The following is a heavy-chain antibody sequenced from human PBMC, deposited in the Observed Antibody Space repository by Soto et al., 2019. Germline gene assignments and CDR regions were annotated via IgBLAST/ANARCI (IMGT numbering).Heavy chain of an antibody. CDR2: IYYSGSK. J-gene: IGHJ4*02. CDR3: ARQIGRVSWSYDH. CDR1: GGSISSSDYW. D-gene: IGHD6-13*01. Sequence: QLQLQESGPGLVKPAETLSLTCTVSGGSISSSDYWWGWIRQPPGKGLEWIGTIYYSGSKYNSPSLTSRVTMSLHTSKNHFSLKLSSVTPADPAVYYCARQIGRVSWSYDHWGQGTLVTVSS. V-gene: IGHV4-39*01.